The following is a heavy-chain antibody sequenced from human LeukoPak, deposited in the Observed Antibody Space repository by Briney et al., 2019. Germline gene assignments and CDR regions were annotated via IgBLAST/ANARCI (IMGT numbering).Heavy chain of an antibody. CDR1: GFTFSSYE. CDR3: ARFGGFMYYYYGMDV. D-gene: IGHD3-10*01. J-gene: IGHJ6*04. V-gene: IGHV3-48*03. Sequence: GGSLRLSCAASGFTFSSYEMNWVRQAPGKGLEWVSYISSSGSTIYYADSVKGRFTISRDNAKNSLYLQMNSLRAEDTAVYYCARFGGFMYYYYGMDVWGKGTTVTVSS. CDR2: ISSSGSTI.